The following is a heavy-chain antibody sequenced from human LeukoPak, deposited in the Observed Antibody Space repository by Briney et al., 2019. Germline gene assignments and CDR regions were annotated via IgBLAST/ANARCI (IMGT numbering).Heavy chain of an antibody. CDR2: IYHSGST. CDR1: GYSISSGYY. CDR3: ARDPPGPAYYYDQIEDAFDI. V-gene: IGHV4-38-2*02. D-gene: IGHD3-22*01. Sequence: KPSETQSLTCTVSGYSISSGYYWGWIRQPPGQGLEWIGSIYHSGSTYYNPSLKSRVTISVDTSKNQFSLKLSSVTAADTAVYYCARDPPGPAYYYDQIEDAFDIWGQGTMVTVSS. J-gene: IGHJ3*02.